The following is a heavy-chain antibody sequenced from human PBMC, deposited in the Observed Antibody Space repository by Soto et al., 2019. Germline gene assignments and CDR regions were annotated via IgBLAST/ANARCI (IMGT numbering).Heavy chain of an antibody. V-gene: IGHV1-69*01. J-gene: IGHJ4*02. D-gene: IGHD2-15*01. CDR1: GGTFSSYS. Sequence: QVQLVQSGAEVKKPGSSVKVSCKASGGTFSSYSINWVRQAPGQGLEWMGEIIPIFGTANYAQKFQGRVTINADESTRTAYMELSSLRSDDTAVYYCARDGGRHSGGIDYWGQGTLVTVSS. CDR3: ARDGGRHSGGIDY. CDR2: IIPIFGTA.